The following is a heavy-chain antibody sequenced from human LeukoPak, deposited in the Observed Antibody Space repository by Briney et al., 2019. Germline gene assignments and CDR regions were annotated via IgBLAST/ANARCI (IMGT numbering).Heavy chain of an antibody. D-gene: IGHD5-18*01. Sequence: GGSLRLSCAASGFTFSSYAMTWVRQAPGKGLEWVSAISGSGGSTYYADSVKGRFTISRDNSKNTLYLQMNSLRAEDTAMYYCAKDMAPYSWGQYFQHWGQGTLVTVSS. CDR3: AKDMAPYSWGQYFQH. CDR2: ISGSGGST. J-gene: IGHJ1*01. V-gene: IGHV3-23*01. CDR1: GFTFSSYA.